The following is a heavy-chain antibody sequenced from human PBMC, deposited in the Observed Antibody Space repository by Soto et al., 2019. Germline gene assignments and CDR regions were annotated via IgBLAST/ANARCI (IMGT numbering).Heavy chain of an antibody. D-gene: IGHD6-6*01. CDR1: GYTFTSYG. V-gene: IGHV1-3*01. J-gene: IGHJ4*02. CDR2: INAGNGNT. Sequence: GASVKVSCKASGYTFTSYGISWVRQAPGQGLEWMGWINAGNGNTKYSQKFQGRVTITRDTSASTAYMELSSLRSEDTAVYYCARTIISYSSSSGLNYWGQGTLVTVSS. CDR3: ARTIISYSSSSGLNY.